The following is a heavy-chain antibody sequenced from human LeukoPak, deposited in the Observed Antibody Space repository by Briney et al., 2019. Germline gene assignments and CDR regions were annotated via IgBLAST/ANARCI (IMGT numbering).Heavy chain of an antibody. CDR2: ISGSGGST. CDR3: ARDLPASGYPLNYFDY. J-gene: IGHJ4*02. Sequence: GGSLRLSCAASGFTFSSYAMSWVRQAPGKGLEWVSAISGSGGSTYYADSVRGRFTISRDNSKNTLYLQMNSLRAEDTAVYYCARDLPASGYPLNYFDYWGQGTLVTVSS. CDR1: GFTFSSYA. V-gene: IGHV3-23*01. D-gene: IGHD3-22*01.